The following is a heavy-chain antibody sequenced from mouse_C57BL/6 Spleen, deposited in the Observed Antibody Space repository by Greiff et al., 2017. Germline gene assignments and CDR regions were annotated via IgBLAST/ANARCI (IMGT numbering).Heavy chain of an antibody. CDR3: ARYSQRGRYYFDY. CDR2: VYPGGGRI. CDR1: GYTFTEYT. Sequence: QVQLQQSGAELVKPGASVKLSCKASGYTFTEYTIHWVKQRSGQGLEWIGWVYPGGGRIKYNEKFKDKATLTADKSSSTVYMERSRLTSEDSAVYVWARYSQRGRYYFDYWGQGTTLTVSS. J-gene: IGHJ2*01. V-gene: IGHV1-62-2*01. D-gene: IGHD4-1*02.